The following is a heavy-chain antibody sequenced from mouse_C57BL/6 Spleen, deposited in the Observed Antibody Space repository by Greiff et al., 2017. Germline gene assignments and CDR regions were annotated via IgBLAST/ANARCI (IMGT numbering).Heavy chain of an antibody. Sequence: QVQLLQSGAELVKPGASVKLSCKASGYTFTSYWMHWVKQRPGRGLEWIGRIDPNSGGTKYNEKFKSKATLTVDKPSSTAYMQLSSLTSEDSAVXCWARGGSSSRDYFDYWGQGTTLTVSS. CDR2: IDPNSGGT. CDR1: GYTFTSYW. CDR3: ARGGSSSRDYFDY. J-gene: IGHJ2*01. V-gene: IGHV1-72*01. D-gene: IGHD1-1*01.